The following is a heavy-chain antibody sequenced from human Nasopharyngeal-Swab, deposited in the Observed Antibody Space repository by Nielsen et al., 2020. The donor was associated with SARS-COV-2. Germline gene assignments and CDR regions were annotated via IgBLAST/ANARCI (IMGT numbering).Heavy chain of an antibody. CDR3: ARDSSSGLRYYDWLSPGYNWFDP. J-gene: IGHJ5*02. V-gene: IGHV1-3*01. D-gene: IGHD3-9*01. CDR1: GYTFTIYA. CDR2: INAGNGNT. Sequence: GSVKVSCKASGYTFTIYAIHWERQAPGQRIEWMGWINAGNGNTKYSQKLQGRVTMTRDTSASTAYMELSSLRSEDTAVYYCARDSSSGLRYYDWLSPGYNWFDPWGQGTLVTVSS.